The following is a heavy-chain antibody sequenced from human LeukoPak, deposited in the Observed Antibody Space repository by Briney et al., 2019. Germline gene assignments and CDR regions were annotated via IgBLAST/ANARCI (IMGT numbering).Heavy chain of an antibody. V-gene: IGHV3-23*01. D-gene: IGHD3-10*01. CDR1: GFTFSSYA. J-gene: IGHJ4*02. CDR2: ISGSGGST. Sequence: PGGSLRLSRAASGFTFSSYAMSWVRQAPGKGLEWVSAISGSGGSTYYADSVKGRFTISRDNSKNTLYLQMNSLRAEDTAVYYCAKVFRRFGVKKPHDYWGQGTLVTVSS. CDR3: AKVFRRFGVKKPHDY.